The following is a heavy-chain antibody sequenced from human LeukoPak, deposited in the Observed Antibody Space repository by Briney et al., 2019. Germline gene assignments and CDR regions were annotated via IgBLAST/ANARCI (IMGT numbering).Heavy chain of an antibody. CDR1: GFTFSSYS. V-gene: IGHV3-21*01. CDR2: ISSSSSYI. Sequence: GGSLRLSCAASGFTFSSYSMNWVRQAPGKGLEWVSSISSSSSYIYYADSVKGRFTISRDNAKNSLYLQMNSLRAEDTAVYYCARDKIGYSGGWSFDYWGQGTLVTVSS. J-gene: IGHJ4*02. D-gene: IGHD6-19*01. CDR3: ARDKIGYSGGWSFDY.